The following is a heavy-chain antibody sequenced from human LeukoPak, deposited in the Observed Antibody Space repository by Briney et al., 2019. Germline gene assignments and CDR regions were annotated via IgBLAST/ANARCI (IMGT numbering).Heavy chain of an antibody. J-gene: IGHJ3*02. CDR3: ARDTEDAFDI. Sequence: QPGRSLRLSCAASGFTFSSYAMHWVRQAPGKGLEWVAVISYDGSNKYYADSVKGRFTISRDNSKNTLYLQMNSLRAEDTAVYYCARDTEDAFDIWGQGTMVTVSS. CDR1: GFTFSSYA. CDR2: ISYDGSNK. V-gene: IGHV3-30-3*01.